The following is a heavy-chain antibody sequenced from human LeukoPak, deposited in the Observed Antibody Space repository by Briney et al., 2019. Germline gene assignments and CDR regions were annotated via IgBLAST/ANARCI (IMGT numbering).Heavy chain of an antibody. V-gene: IGHV6-1*01. Sequence: SQTLSLTCAISGDSFSSNTAAWNWLRQSPSRGLEWLGRTYYRSKWYNNYAVSVKSRISISPDTSKNQFSLQLKSVTPEDTAVYYCAREETGDQNFDYWGQGTLVTVSS. CDR1: GDSFSSNTAA. J-gene: IGHJ4*02. D-gene: IGHD7-27*01. CDR2: TYYRSKWYN. CDR3: AREETGDQNFDY.